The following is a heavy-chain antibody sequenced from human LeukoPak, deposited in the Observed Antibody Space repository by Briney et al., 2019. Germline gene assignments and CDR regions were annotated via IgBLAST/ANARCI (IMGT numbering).Heavy chain of an antibody. Sequence: GGSLRLSCAASGFTFSDYYMSWIRQAPGKGLEWASYISSSGSTIYYADSVKGRFTISRDNAKNSLYLQMNSLRAEDTAVYYCARDSPTYYYDSSGYPNFDYWGQGTLVTVSS. J-gene: IGHJ4*02. V-gene: IGHV3-11*04. D-gene: IGHD3-22*01. CDR3: ARDSPTYYYDSSGYPNFDY. CDR2: ISSSGSTI. CDR1: GFTFSDYY.